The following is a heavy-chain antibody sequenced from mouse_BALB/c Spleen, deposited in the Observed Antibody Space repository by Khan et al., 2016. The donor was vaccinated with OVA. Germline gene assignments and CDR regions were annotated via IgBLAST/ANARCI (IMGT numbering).Heavy chain of an antibody. CDR3: ARRGYDYGRGALFAY. V-gene: IGHV2-2*02. J-gene: IGHJ3*01. Sequence: QVQLKQSGPGLVQPSQSLSITCTVSGFSLPNYSVHWVRQSPGKGLEWLGVIWSAGSTDYNEAFISRLTISKDNSRSQVFFKMNNLQPKDTAIYYCARRGYDYGRGALFAYWGQGTLVTVAA. CDR1: GFSLPNYS. CDR2: IWSAGST. D-gene: IGHD2-4*01.